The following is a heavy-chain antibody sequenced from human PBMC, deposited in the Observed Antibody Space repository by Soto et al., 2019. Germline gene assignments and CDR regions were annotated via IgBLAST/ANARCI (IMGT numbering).Heavy chain of an antibody. CDR1: GFTFSNAW. Sequence: GGSLRLSCAASGFTFSNAWMSWVRQAPGKGLEWVGRIKSKTDGGTTEYAAPVKGRFTISRDDSKNTLYLQMNSLKTEDTVVYYCTTDLLYYYDSSGYYWAFDIWGQGTMVTVS. J-gene: IGHJ3*02. CDR3: TTDLLYYYDSSGYYWAFDI. CDR2: IKSKTDGGTT. V-gene: IGHV3-15*01. D-gene: IGHD3-22*01.